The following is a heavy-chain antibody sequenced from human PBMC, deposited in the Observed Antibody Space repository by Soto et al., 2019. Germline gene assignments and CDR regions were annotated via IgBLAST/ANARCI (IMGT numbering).Heavy chain of an antibody. V-gene: IGHV1-18*01. D-gene: IGHD3-3*01. CDR1: GYTFTSYG. J-gene: IGHJ5*02. CDR2: ISAYNGNT. Sequence: GASVKVSCKASGYTFTSYGISWVRQAPGQGLEWMGWISAYNGNTNYAQKLQGRVTMTTDTSTSTAYMELRSLRSDDTAVYYCARVLRSDYDFWSGSSNWFDPWGQGTLVTVPQ. CDR3: ARVLRSDYDFWSGSSNWFDP.